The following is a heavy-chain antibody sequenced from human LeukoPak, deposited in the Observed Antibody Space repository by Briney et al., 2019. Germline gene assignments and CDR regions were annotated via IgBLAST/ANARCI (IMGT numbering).Heavy chain of an antibody. Sequence: GESLKISCKGSDYSFSSYWIGWVRQMPGKGLEWMGIIYPGDSDTRYSPSFQGQVTISADRSVSTAYLQWSSLKASDTAMYYCARQRYCSTTSCSFYFDYWGQGTLVTVSS. J-gene: IGHJ4*02. CDR2: IYPGDSDT. D-gene: IGHD2-2*01. CDR1: DYSFSSYW. V-gene: IGHV5-51*01. CDR3: ARQRYCSTTSCSFYFDY.